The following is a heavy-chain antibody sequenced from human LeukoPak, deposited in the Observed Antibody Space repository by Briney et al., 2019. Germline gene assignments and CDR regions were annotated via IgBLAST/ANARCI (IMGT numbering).Heavy chain of an antibody. CDR2: ISGSGTI. CDR1: GGSINSY. CDR3: ARDSGTTGEVKFDP. Sequence: SETLSLTCTVSGGSINSYWSWIRQPAGKGLEWIGRISGSGTITYNPALQSRLSISIDTSKNQFSLRLMSVTAADTAVYYCARDSGTTGEVKFDPWGQGTLVTVSS. D-gene: IGHD3-10*01. J-gene: IGHJ5*02. V-gene: IGHV4-4*07.